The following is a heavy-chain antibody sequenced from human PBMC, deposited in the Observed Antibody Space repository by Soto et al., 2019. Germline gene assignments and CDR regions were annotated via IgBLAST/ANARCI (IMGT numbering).Heavy chain of an antibody. CDR3: XXXXXXXXRXGXXXXDAFDS. CDR1: GFTVRSNY. Sequence: EVQLVESGGGLVQPGGSLRLSCAASGFTVRSNYMNWVRQAPGKGLXXXXXLYSGGSTHYADSVKGRFTISRDNTKNTXXXXXXXXXXXXXXXXXXXXXXXXXXRXGXXXXDAFDSWGQGTMVTVSS. V-gene: IGHV3-66*01. J-gene: IGHJ3*02. CDR2: LYSGGST.